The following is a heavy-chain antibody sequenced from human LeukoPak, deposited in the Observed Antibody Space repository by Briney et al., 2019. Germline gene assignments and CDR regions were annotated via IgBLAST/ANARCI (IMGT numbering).Heavy chain of an antibody. CDR3: PYMTTKVPVDL. V-gene: IGHV3-15*01. Sequence: PGGSLRLSCAVSGLLFSDAWMSWVRQAPGKGLEWVGRIKGRTDRETTDFAAPVKGRFTISRDVSKNTLHLQMDSLRTEDSAVNYCPYMTTKVPVDLWGQGTLVTVSS. J-gene: IGHJ5*02. D-gene: IGHD4-11*01. CDR2: IKGRTDRETT. CDR1: GLLFSDAW.